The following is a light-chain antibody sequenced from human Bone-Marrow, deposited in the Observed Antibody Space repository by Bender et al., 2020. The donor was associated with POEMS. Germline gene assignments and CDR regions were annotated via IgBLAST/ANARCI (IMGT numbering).Light chain of an antibody. CDR2: FDR. V-gene: IGLV3-21*01. J-gene: IGLJ3*02. CDR1: NMGTKS. CDR3: AAWEDSLNGWV. Sequence: SYVLTQPPSVSVAPGETARIPCVGNNMGTKSVQWYQQKPGQAPVLVIYFDRDRPSGIPERFSGSNSGTSASLAISGLQSEDEADYYCAAWEDSLNGWVFGGGTKLTVL.